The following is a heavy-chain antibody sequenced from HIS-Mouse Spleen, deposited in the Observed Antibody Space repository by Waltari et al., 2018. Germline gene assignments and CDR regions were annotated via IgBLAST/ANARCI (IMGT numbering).Heavy chain of an antibody. CDR3: ARGTGTDAFDI. CDR1: GYTFTGYY. J-gene: IGHJ3*02. Sequence: QVQLVQSGAEVKKPGASVKVSCKASGYTFTGYYMHWVRQAPGQGLEWRGWINPNSGGTNEGQKFQGRVTMTRDTSISTAYMELSRLRSDDTAVYYCARGTGTDAFDIWGQGTMVTVSS. V-gene: IGHV1-2*02. CDR2: INPNSGGT. D-gene: IGHD1-1*01.